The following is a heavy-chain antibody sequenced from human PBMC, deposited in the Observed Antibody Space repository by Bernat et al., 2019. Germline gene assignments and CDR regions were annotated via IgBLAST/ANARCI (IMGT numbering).Heavy chain of an antibody. D-gene: IGHD3-10*01. CDR1: GFTFSSYA. V-gene: IGHV3-30*04. J-gene: IGHJ6*02. Sequence: QVQLVESGGGVVQPGRSLRLSCAASGFTFSSYAMHWVRQAPGKGLEWVAVISYDGSNKYYADSVKGRFTISRDNSKNTLYLQMNSLRAEDTAVYYCAREYPGEKDPVYGMDVWGQGTTVTVSS. CDR3: AREYPGEKDPVYGMDV. CDR2: ISYDGSNK.